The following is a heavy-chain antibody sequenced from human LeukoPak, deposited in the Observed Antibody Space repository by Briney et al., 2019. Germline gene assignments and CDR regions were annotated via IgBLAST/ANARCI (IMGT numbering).Heavy chain of an antibody. CDR2: ISFDGTNK. Sequence: PGGSLTLSCAASGFTFSSYGMHWVRQAPGKGLEGVAVISFDGTNKYYADSVQGRFTISRDNSKNTLYLQMNSPRAEDTAVYYCAKSNGIAAGGTHWGQGTLVTVSS. D-gene: IGHD6-13*01. CDR3: AKSNGIAAGGTH. CDR1: GFTFSSYG. J-gene: IGHJ4*02. V-gene: IGHV3-30*18.